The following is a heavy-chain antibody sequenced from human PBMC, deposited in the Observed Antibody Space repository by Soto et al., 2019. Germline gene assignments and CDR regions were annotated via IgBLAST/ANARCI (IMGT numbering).Heavy chain of an antibody. CDR3: AREGYSSRWYRVDYYYYGMDV. V-gene: IGHV4-4*07. D-gene: IGHD6-13*01. J-gene: IGHJ6*02. CDR1: GGPIRRYN. Sequence: PWRTLSSPCTVRGGPIRRYNWSCVSPPAGKGLEWIGRIYTIGRPNNTPPLKRLVTMSEATTKNQFSMKLSSVTAADTAVYYCAREGYSSRWYRVDYYYYGMDVWGQGTTVT. CDR2: IYTIGRP.